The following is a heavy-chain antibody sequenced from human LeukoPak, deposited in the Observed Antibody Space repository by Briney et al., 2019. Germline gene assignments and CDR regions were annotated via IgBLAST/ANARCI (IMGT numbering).Heavy chain of an antibody. D-gene: IGHD1-26*01. CDR1: EFTFSSYA. CDR3: ARAVSGSYGY. CDR2: ISYDGSNK. Sequence: GRSLRLSCAASEFTFSSYAMHWVRQAPGKGLDWVAAISYDGSNKYYADSVKGRFTISRDNAKNSLYLQMNSLRAEDTAVYYCARAVSGSYGYWGQGTLVTVSS. J-gene: IGHJ4*02. V-gene: IGHV3-30-3*01.